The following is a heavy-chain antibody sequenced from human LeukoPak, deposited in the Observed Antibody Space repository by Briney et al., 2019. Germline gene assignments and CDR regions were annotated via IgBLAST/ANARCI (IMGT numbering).Heavy chain of an antibody. D-gene: IGHD3-3*01. CDR1: GGTFISYA. Sequence: SVKVSCKASGGTFISYAISWVRQAPGQGLEWMGRIIPILGIANYAKKFQGRVTITADKSTSTAYMELSSLRSEDTAVYFCARDFSRDYWGEGTLVTVSS. V-gene: IGHV1-69*04. CDR3: ARDFSRDY. CDR2: IIPILGIA. J-gene: IGHJ4*02.